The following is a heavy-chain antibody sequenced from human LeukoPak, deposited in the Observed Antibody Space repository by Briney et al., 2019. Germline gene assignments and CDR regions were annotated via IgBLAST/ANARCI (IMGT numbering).Heavy chain of an antibody. V-gene: IGHV3-30*04. CDR3: ARDYYDSSGYHGDPGY. J-gene: IGHJ4*02. D-gene: IGHD3-22*01. Sequence: PGRSLRLSCAASGFTFSSYAMHWVRQAPGKGLEWVAVISYDGSNKYYADSVKGRFTISRDNSKNTLYLQMNSLRAEDTAVYYCARDYYDSSGYHGDPGYWGQGTLVTVSS. CDR2: ISYDGSNK. CDR1: GFTFSSYA.